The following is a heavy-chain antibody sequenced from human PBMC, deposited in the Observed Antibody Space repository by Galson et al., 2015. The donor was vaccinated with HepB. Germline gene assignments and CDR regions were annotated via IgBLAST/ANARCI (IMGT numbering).Heavy chain of an antibody. V-gene: IGHV1-46*01. CDR2: INPANGNT. D-gene: IGHD3-3*01. Sequence: SVKVSCKASGYTFTTYYIHWVRQAPGQGLEWMAMINPANGNTNYTQKFQGRVTMTTDTSTGTIYLELSSLRSEDTAVYYCARRGPPSYPIFGVVSLNWLDPWGQGTLVTVSS. CDR3: ARRGPPSYPIFGVVSLNWLDP. CDR1: GYTFTTYY. J-gene: IGHJ5*02.